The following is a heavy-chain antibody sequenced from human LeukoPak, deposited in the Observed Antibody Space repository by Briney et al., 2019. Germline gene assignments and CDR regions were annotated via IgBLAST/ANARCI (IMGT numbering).Heavy chain of an antibody. CDR1: GYTFTGYY. V-gene: IGHV1-8*02. D-gene: IGHD3-10*01. CDR2: MNPNTANT. J-gene: IGHJ4*02. Sequence: ASVKVSCKASGYTFTGYYMHWVRQAPGQGLEWMGWMNPNTANTGYAQKFWGRVTMTRNTSITTAYMELSSLRSDDTAIYYCARKFLGSRGYYFDYWGQGTLVIVSS. CDR3: ARKFLGSRGYYFDY.